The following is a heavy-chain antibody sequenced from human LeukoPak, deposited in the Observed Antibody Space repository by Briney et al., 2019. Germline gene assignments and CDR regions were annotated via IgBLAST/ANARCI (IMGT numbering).Heavy chain of an antibody. CDR2: IYSGGSS. J-gene: IGHJ5*02. Sequence: SETLSLTCTVSGGSISSSSYYWGWIRQPPGKGLEWIGSIYSGGSSYYNPSLKSRVSISVDTSNNQFSLKVNSVTAVDTAVYYCARVTVTRWFDPWGQGTLVTVSS. D-gene: IGHD4-17*01. CDR3: ARVTVTRWFDP. V-gene: IGHV4-39*07. CDR1: GGSISSSSYY.